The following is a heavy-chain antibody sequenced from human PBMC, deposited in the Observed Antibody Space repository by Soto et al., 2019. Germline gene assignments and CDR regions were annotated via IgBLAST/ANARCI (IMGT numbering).Heavy chain of an antibody. CDR3: AGAPTLSYFDF. CDR2: IHHSGTT. Sequence: QVQLQESGPGLVKPSETLSLTCTVAGDAISSGARSWSWIRQPPGRGLEWIGSIHHSGTTYYNPSLTSRISISLATSQNQFSLTLRSVTAADTAVYWCAGAPTLSYFDFWGQGPLVTVSS. J-gene: IGHJ4*02. CDR1: GDAISSGARS. V-gene: IGHV4-30-4*08.